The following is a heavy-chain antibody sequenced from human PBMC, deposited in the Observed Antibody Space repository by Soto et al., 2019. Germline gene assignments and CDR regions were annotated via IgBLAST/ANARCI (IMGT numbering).Heavy chain of an antibody. J-gene: IGHJ4*02. Sequence: GGSLRLSCAASGFTFSSYAMSWVRQAPGKGLEWVSAISGSGGSTYYADSVKGRFTISRDNSKNTLYLQMNSLRAEDTAVYYCAKDRQGWSSSPLIDYWGQGTLVTVSS. CDR3: AKDRQGWSSSPLIDY. CDR2: ISGSGGST. V-gene: IGHV3-23*01. D-gene: IGHD6-13*01. CDR1: GFTFSSYA.